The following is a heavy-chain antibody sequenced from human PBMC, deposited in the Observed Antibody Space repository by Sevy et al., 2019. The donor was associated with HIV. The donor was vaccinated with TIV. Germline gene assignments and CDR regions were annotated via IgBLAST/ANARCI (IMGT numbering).Heavy chain of an antibody. J-gene: IGHJ6*02. CDR2: IIPIFGTA. V-gene: IGHV1-69*13. Sequence: ASVKVSCKASGGTFSSYAISWVRQAPGQGLEWMGGIIPIFGTANYAQKFQGRVTIIADESTSTAYMELSSLRSEDTAVYYCARVASDVMDVWGQGTTVTVSS. CDR1: GGTFSSYA. CDR3: ARVASDVMDV.